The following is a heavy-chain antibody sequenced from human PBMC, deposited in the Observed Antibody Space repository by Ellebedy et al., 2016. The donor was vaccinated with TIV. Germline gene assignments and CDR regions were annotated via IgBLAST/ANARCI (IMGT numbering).Heavy chain of an antibody. CDR2: INPNSGGT. J-gene: IGHJ6*02. Sequence: ASVKVSXXASGYTFTGYYMHWVRQAPGQGLEWMGWINPNSGGTNYAQKFQGWVTMTRDTSISTAYMELRSLRSDDTAVYYCARGRVPLFGVVVVYYYYGMDVWGQGTTVTVSS. D-gene: IGHD2-15*01. CDR1: GYTFTGYY. V-gene: IGHV1-2*04. CDR3: ARGRVPLFGVVVVYYYYGMDV.